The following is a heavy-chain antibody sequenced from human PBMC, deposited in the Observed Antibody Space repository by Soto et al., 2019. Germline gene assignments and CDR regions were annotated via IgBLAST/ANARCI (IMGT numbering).Heavy chain of an antibody. D-gene: IGHD1-26*01. V-gene: IGHV3-21*01. CDR3: TRDQGGSYASWFDP. Sequence: EVQVVESGGGLVKPGGSLRLSCNFTFSMYSMNWVRQAPGQGLEWVASISSGSAFIKYADSVMGRFSISRDNAKNSVSLQMNSLRAEDTAMYYCTRDQGGSYASWFDPWGRGTLVTVSS. J-gene: IGHJ5*02. CDR2: ISSGSAFI. CDR1: TFSMYS.